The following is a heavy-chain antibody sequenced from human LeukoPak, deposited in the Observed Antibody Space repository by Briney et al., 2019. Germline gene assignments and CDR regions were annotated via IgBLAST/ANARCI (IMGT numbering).Heavy chain of an antibody. CDR3: ARAEFDPTRGSSGPPDDP. D-gene: IGHD3-22*01. CDR2: IRYDGSNK. CDR1: GFTFSSYG. V-gene: IGHV3-30*02. J-gene: IGHJ5*02. Sequence: GGSLRLSCAASGFTFSSYGMHWVRQAPGKGLEWVAFIRYDGSNKYYADSVKGRFTISRDNSKSTLYLQMNSLRPEDTAVYYCARAEFDPTRGSSGPPDDPWGQGTLVTVSS.